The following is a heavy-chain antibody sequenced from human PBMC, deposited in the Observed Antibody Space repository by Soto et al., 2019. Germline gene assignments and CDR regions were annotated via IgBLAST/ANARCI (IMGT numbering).Heavy chain of an antibody. Sequence: SETLSLTCAVSGGSISSSMYYWGWIRQPPGKGLEWIGSIYYRGGSHYNPSLKNRVTMSVDTSKNQFSLNLSSVTAADTAVYYFARASRQYIVLMVYARMDVWGKGTTVTVSS. CDR3: ARASRQYIVLMVYARMDV. CDR2: IYYRGGS. CDR1: GGSISSSMYY. J-gene: IGHJ6*04. D-gene: IGHD2-8*01. V-gene: IGHV4-39*01.